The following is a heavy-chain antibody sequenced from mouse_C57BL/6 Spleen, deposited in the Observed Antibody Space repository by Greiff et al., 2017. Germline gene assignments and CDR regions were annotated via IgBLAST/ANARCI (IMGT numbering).Heavy chain of an antibody. Sequence: EVQLQQSGPELVKPGASVKIPCKASGYTFTDYNMDWVKQSHGKSLEWIGDINPNNGGTIYNQKFKGKATLTVDKSSSTAYMELRSLTSEDTAVYYCARARAYGNDEYYFDYWGQGTTLTVAS. J-gene: IGHJ2*01. CDR3: ARARAYGNDEYYFDY. V-gene: IGHV1-18*01. D-gene: IGHD2-2*01. CDR2: INPNNGGT. CDR1: GYTFTDYN.